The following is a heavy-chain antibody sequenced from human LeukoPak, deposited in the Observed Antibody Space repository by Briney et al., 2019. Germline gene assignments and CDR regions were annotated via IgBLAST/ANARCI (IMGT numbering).Heavy chain of an antibody. D-gene: IGHD5-12*01. CDR3: ARDRARGYSGYVSFYYYGMDV. V-gene: IGHV6-1*01. Sequence: SQTLSLTCALSGDSVSSNSAAWNWLRQSPSRGLEWLGRTYYRSKLYNDYAVSVKSRITINPDTSKNQFSLQLNSVTPEDTAVYYCARDRARGYSGYVSFYYYGMDVWGKGTTVTVSS. J-gene: IGHJ6*04. CDR2: TYYRSKLYN. CDR1: GDSVSSNSAA.